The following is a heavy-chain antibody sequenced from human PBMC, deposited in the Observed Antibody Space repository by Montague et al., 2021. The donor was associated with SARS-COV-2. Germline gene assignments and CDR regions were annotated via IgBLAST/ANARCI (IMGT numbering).Heavy chain of an antibody. CDR3: ARDSPRGYAMDV. CDR1: GFNFRDKS. D-gene: IGHD3-16*01. J-gene: IGHJ6*02. CDR2: ISFRSERI. V-gene: IGHV3-48*04. Sequence: SLRLSCAASGFNFRDKSLNWVRQAPGKGLEWVAHISFRSERIFYGDSVKGRFTISRDDAKNSLYLQMNSLRVEGTALYYCARDSPRGYAMDVRGQGTMVTVSS.